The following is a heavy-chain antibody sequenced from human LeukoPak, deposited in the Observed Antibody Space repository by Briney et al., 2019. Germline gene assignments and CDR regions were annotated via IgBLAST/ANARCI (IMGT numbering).Heavy chain of an antibody. J-gene: IGHJ4*02. CDR1: GLTVSSNY. D-gene: IGHD7-27*01. CDR3: AGDHLGIDY. Sequence: GGSLRLPCAASGLTVSSNYMSWVRQAPGTGLEWVSVIYSGGSTYYADSVKGRFTISRDNSKNTLYLQMNSLRAEDTAVYYCAGDHLGIDYWGQGTLVTVSS. CDR2: IYSGGST. V-gene: IGHV3-53*01.